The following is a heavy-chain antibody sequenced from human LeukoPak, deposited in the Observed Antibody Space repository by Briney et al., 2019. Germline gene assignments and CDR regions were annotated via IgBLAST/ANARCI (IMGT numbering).Heavy chain of an antibody. CDR2: TYYSGST. CDR3: ARWRYFDWLLRGNYGMDV. V-gene: IGHV4-59*01. Sequence: SETLSLTCTVSSGSISSYYWSWIRQPPGKGLEWIGYTYYSGSTNYNPSLKSRVTISVDTSKNQFSLKLSSVTAADTAVYYCARWRYFDWLLRGNYGMDVWGQGTTVTVSS. D-gene: IGHD3-9*01. CDR1: SGSISSYY. J-gene: IGHJ6*02.